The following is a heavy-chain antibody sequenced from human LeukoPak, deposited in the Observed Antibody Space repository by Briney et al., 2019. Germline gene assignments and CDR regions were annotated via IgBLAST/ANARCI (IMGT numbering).Heavy chain of an antibody. Sequence: PGGSLSLSCAASGFTFSSSCMSWVRQAPGKGREWVANIKQVGSENYYVDSGKGRFTISTDHAKNSLYLQMTSLRAEDTALYFCATTTTVTVTTSSGFQNWGQGTLATVSS. CDR2: IKQVGSEN. J-gene: IGHJ1*01. CDR3: ATTTTVTVTTSSGFQN. CDR1: GFTFSSSC. V-gene: IGHV3-7*01. D-gene: IGHD4-11*01.